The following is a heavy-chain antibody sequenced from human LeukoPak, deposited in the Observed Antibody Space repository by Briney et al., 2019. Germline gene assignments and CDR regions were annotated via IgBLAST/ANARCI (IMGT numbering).Heavy chain of an antibody. J-gene: IGHJ6*03. V-gene: IGHV4-39*01. D-gene: IGHD3-3*01. CDR3: ARLRGVYYYMDV. CDR2: IYYSGST. CDR1: GGSISSSSYY. Sequence: SETLSLTCTVSGGSISSSSYYWGWIRQPPGKGLEWIGNIYYSGSTYYNPSLKSRATISVDTSKNQFSLKLSSVTAADTAVFYCARLRGVYYYMDVWGKGTTVTISS.